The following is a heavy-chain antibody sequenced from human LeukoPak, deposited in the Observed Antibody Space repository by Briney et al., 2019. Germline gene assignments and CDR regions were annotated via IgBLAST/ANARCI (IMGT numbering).Heavy chain of an antibody. CDR2: IKSKTHGGTI. J-gene: IGHJ4*02. V-gene: IGHV3-15*01. CDR3: DCSSTSCYAAGDY. Sequence: GGSLRLSCAASGFTFSDSWMSWVRQAPGKGLEWVGRIKSKTHGGTIEYATPVQGRFTISRDNSKNTLYLQMNSLRTEDTAVYYCDCSSTSCYAAGDYWGQGTLVTVSS. D-gene: IGHD2-2*01. CDR1: GFTFSDSW.